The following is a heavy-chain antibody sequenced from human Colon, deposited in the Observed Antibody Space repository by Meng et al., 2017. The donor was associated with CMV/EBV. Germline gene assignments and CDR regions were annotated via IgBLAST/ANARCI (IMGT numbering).Heavy chain of an antibody. CDR3: VRDIPGDIDYVFDY. V-gene: IGHV3-74*01. J-gene: IGHJ4*02. D-gene: IGHD4-17*01. CDR1: EGSLSRYG. Sequence: GGFLRLSCVASEGSLSRYGIHWVRQVPGKGPMWISRITHDGNSAIYADPVKGRFTASRDSTKNTLYLQMNSLRADDTAIYYCVRDIPGDIDYVFDYWGQGAQVTVS. CDR2: ITHDGNSA.